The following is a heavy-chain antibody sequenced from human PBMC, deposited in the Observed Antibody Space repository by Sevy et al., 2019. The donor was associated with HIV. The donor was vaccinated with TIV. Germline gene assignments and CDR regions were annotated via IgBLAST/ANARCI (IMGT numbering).Heavy chain of an antibody. V-gene: IGHV3-23*01. CDR2: ISAGGGST. Sequence: GGSLRLSCAASGFTFSTYAMTWVRQAPGKGLEWVSVISAGGGSTYYSDSVKGRFIISRDDSKNTLYLQMNSLRAEDTAVYYCAKDRVSGTYYTGDLDYWGQGTLVTVSS. J-gene: IGHJ4*02. CDR1: GFTFSTYA. D-gene: IGHD3-10*01. CDR3: AKDRVSGTYYTGDLDY.